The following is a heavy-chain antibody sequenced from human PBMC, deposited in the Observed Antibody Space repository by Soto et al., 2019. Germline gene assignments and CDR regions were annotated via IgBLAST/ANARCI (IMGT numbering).Heavy chain of an antibody. V-gene: IGHV1-69*13. Sequence: ASVKVSCKASGGTFSIYGFSWVRQAPGQRPEWIGGIIPILTTPNYAQKFQGRVTIVADESTTTVYMELSSLKFEDTAVYYCATSVGIAPTGEDGMDVWGQGTSVTVS. CDR2: IIPILTTP. CDR3: ATSVGIAPTGEDGMDV. J-gene: IGHJ6*02. D-gene: IGHD2-8*02. CDR1: GGTFSIYG.